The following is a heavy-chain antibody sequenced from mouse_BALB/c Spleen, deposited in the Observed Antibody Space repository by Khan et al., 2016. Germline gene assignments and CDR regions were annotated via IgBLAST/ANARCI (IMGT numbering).Heavy chain of an antibody. Sequence: QLVQSGPELKKPGETVKISCKASGYSLTNYGMNWVKQAPGKGLKWMGWINTYTGEPTYADDFKGRFAFSLETSASTAYLQINNLKNEDTATYFCARIYSGYAMDYWGQGTSVTVSS. J-gene: IGHJ4*01. CDR2: INTYTGEP. D-gene: IGHD1-1*01. CDR3: ARIYSGYAMDY. V-gene: IGHV9-3-1*01. CDR1: GYSLTNYG.